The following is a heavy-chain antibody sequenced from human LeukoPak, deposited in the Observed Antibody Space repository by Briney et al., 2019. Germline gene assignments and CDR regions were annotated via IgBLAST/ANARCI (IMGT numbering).Heavy chain of an antibody. D-gene: IGHD1-26*01. CDR1: GDSVPKNRAG. Sequence: SLTLSLTCAITGDSVPKNRAGWNWIRQSPSRGLEWLGRSYYRSKWYNGYAVSVRSRIIINPVTSKNQFSLQLHSVTPEDTAVYYCTRDRAYSGSYYACDYWGQGTLVTVSS. CDR2: SYYRSKWYN. CDR3: TRDRAYSGSYYACDY. J-gene: IGHJ4*02. V-gene: IGHV6-1*01.